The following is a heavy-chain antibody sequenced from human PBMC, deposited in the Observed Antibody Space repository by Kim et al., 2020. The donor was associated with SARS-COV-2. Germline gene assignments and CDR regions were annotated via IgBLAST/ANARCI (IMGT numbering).Heavy chain of an antibody. D-gene: IGHD6-13*01. CDR3: ARQDSSSWLDWFNH. J-gene: IGHJ5*02. CDR2: IYYSGST. V-gene: IGHV4-39*01. CDR1: GGSISSSSYY. Sequence: SETLSLTCTVSGGSISSSSYYWGWIRQPPGKGLEWIGSIYYSGSTYYNPSLKSRATISVDTSKSQFSRRLSSVTAADTAVYYCARQDSSSWLDWFNHWGRRSLVTVS.